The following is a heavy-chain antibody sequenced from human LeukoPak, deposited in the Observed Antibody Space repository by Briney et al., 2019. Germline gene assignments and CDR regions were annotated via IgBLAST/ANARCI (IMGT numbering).Heavy chain of an antibody. CDR1: GYTFTSYW. Sequence: GGSLRLSCQASGYTFTSYWMGWVRQMPGKGLEWMGIIYPGDSDTRYSPSFQGQVTISADKSITTAYLQWSSLKASDTAMYYCARPFDYYYDSSGPPDYWGQGTLVTVSS. J-gene: IGHJ4*02. D-gene: IGHD3-22*01. V-gene: IGHV5-51*01. CDR2: IYPGDSDT. CDR3: ARPFDYYYDSSGPPDY.